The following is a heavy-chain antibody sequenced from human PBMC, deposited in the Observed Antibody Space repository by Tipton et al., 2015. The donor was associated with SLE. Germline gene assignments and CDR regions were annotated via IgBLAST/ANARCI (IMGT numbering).Heavy chain of an antibody. CDR2: IWYDGSNK. D-gene: IGHD3-10*01. V-gene: IGHV3-30*18. Sequence: SLRLSCAASGFTFSSYGMHWVRQAPGKGLEWVAVIWYDGSNKYYADSVKGRFTISRDNSKNTLYLQMNSLRAEDTAVYYCAKGRGRGDGSLPEAFDIWGQGTMVTVSS. CDR3: AKGRGRGDGSLPEAFDI. J-gene: IGHJ3*02. CDR1: GFTFSSYG.